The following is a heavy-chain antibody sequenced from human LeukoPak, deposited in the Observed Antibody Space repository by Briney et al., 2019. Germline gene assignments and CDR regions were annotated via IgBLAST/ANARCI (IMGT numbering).Heavy chain of an antibody. CDR1: GVSISTGNYY. J-gene: IGHJ4*02. CDR3: ARDRGGNSASSNYFDY. D-gene: IGHD4-23*01. V-gene: IGHV4-30-4*01. Sequence: SETLSLTCTVSGVSISTGNYYWSWIRQPPGKGLEWIGYIYYSGSTYYIPSLKSRVTISVDTSKNQFSLNLSSVTAADTAVYYCARDRGGNSASSNYFDYWGQGIPVTVSS. CDR2: IYYSGST.